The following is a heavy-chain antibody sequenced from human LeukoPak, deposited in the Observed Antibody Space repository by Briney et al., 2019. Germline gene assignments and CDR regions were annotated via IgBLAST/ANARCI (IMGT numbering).Heavy chain of an antibody. CDR2: ISWNSGSI. Sequence: GGSLRLSCAASGFTFDDYAMHWVRQAPGKGLEWVSGISWNSGSIGYADSVKGRFIISRDNAKNSLYLQMNSLRAEDTALYYCAKDTDSSGWYYFDYWGQGTLVTVSS. CDR1: GFTFDDYA. J-gene: IGHJ4*02. CDR3: AKDTDSSGWYYFDY. V-gene: IGHV3-9*01. D-gene: IGHD6-19*01.